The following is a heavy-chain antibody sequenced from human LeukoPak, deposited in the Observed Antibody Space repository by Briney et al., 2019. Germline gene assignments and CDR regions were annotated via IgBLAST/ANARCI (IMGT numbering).Heavy chain of an antibody. D-gene: IGHD3-9*01. CDR3: ARAERLTGYFWDY. CDR1: GGSFSGYY. CDR2: INHSGSM. V-gene: IGHV4-34*01. Sequence: SETLSITCAVYGGSFSGYYWSWIRQPPGEGLEWIGEINHSGSMNYNPSLKSRVTISVDTSKNQFSLKLRSVTAADSAFYYCARAERLTGYFWDYWGQGALVTVSS. J-gene: IGHJ4*02.